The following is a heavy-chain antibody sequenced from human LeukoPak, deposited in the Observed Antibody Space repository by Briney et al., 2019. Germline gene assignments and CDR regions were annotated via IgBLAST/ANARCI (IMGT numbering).Heavy chain of an antibody. J-gene: IGHJ4*02. D-gene: IGHD6-13*01. V-gene: IGHV4-39*01. CDR1: SCY. Sequence: SCYWGWIRQPPGEGLEWIGSIYYSGSTYYSTSLRSRVTISVNTSKNQFSLKMSSVTAADTAVYYCARQPPVAASGNFVDSWGQGTLVTVSS. CDR2: IYYSGST. CDR3: ARQPPVAASGNFVDS.